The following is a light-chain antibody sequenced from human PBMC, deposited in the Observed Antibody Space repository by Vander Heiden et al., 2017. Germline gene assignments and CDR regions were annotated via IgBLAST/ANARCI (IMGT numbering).Light chain of an antibody. Sequence: QSALTQPASVSGSPGQSITLSCTGTRSDVGSFYLVSWYQQHPGKAPKLIIYEVDKRPSGVSDRSAASKSGNTASLTISGLQAEDEAHYYCCSYGGSSTFIFGGGTKLTVL. CDR3: CSYGGSSTFI. CDR2: EVD. CDR1: RSDVGSFYL. V-gene: IGLV2-23*02. J-gene: IGLJ2*01.